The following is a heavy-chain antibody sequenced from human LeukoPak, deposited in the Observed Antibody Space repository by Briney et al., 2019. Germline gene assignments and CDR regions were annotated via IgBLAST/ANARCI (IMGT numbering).Heavy chain of an antibody. J-gene: IGHJ4*02. CDR2: IKSKAHGGTT. V-gene: IGHV3-15*01. CDR3: TTFSDCTSSICYTNY. CDR1: GLTFSNVW. D-gene: IGHD2-2*02. Sequence: GSLILSCVVSGLTFSNVWMSWVRQAPGKGLEWVGGIKSKAHGGTTDYAAPVYGRFTVSRDDSENTLYLQMNSLQTEDTAVYYCTTFSDCTSSICYTNYWGQGTLVTVSS.